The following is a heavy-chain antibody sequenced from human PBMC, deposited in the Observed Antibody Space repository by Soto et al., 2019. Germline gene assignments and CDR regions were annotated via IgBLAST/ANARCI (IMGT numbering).Heavy chain of an antibody. Sequence: GASVKVSCKASGYTFTSYGISWVRQAPGQGLEWMGWISAYNGNTNYAQKLQGRVTMTTDTSTSTAYMELRSLRSDDTAVYYCARVLCGGDCYSGVHAFDIWGQGTMVT. V-gene: IGHV1-18*04. J-gene: IGHJ3*02. CDR1: GYTFTSYG. CDR2: ISAYNGNT. CDR3: ARVLCGGDCYSGVHAFDI. D-gene: IGHD2-21*02.